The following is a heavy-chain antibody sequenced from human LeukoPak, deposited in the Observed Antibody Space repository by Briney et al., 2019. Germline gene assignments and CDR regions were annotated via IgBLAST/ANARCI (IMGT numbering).Heavy chain of an antibody. CDR1: GYTFTSYH. Sequence: GASVKVSCKASGYTFTSYHMYWVRQAPGQRLEWMGWINAGNGNTKYSQEFQGRVTITRDTSASTAYMELSSLRSEDMAVYYCARGRRGSYYDYWGQGTLVTVSS. CDR3: ARGRRGSYYDY. D-gene: IGHD3-16*01. J-gene: IGHJ4*02. CDR2: INAGNGNT. V-gene: IGHV1-3*03.